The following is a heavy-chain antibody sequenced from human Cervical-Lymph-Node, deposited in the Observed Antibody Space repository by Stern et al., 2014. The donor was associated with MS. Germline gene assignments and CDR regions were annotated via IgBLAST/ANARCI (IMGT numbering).Heavy chain of an antibody. V-gene: IGHV1-69*01. CDR1: GGTFSSYA. CDR2: IIPILETP. Sequence: VQLVESGAEVKKPGSSVKVSCKASGGTFSSYALGWVRQAPGQVLEWMGGIIPILETPIYAQKFQGRVKITADESTTTAYMELSSLRSDDTAVYYCASGGRSSWYFDLWGRGTLVTVSS. CDR3: ASGGRSSWYFDL. J-gene: IGHJ2*01. D-gene: IGHD6-6*01.